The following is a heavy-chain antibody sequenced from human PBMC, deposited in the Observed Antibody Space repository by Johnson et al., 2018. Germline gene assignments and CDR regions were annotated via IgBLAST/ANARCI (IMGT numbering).Heavy chain of an antibody. D-gene: IGHD4/OR15-4a*01. CDR1: GFTFSDYY. V-gene: IGHV3-11*01. J-gene: IGHJ6*02. CDR3: ARDVPNYGDYAGDV. CDR2: ISGSGTNI. Sequence: QVQLVESGGGLVKPGGSLRLSCAASGFTFSDYYMSWIRQAPGKGLEWVSYISGSGTNIYYTDSVKGRFTISRDNAKNSLYLQMHSLKAEDTAVYYCARDVPNYGDYAGDVWGQGTTVAVSS.